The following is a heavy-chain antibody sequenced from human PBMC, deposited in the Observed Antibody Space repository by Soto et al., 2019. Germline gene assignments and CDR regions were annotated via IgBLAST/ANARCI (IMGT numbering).Heavy chain of an antibody. CDR2: IKQDGNEK. Sequence: EVQLVASGGGLVQPGGSLRLSCVASGFTFSTYWMSWVRLAPGTGLEWVATIKQDGNEKYYVDSVKGRFAISRDNAENSLYRQMSNQRPNDAAVYYCVRGCGRPSCPYYLAVWGKGTTVTVCS. V-gene: IGHV3-7*01. J-gene: IGHJ6*04. D-gene: IGHD2-2*01. CDR1: GFTFSTYW. CDR3: VRGCGRPSCPYYLAV.